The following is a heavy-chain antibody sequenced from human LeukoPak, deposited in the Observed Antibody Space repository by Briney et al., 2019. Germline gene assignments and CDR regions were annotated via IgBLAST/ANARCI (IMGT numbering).Heavy chain of an antibody. J-gene: IGHJ2*01. CDR2: ISSRGST. CDR3: ATSRRTYWYFDL. V-gene: IGHV3-23*01. Sequence: GGSLRLSCAASGFTFSTYVMNWIRQAPGKGLEWVSGISSRGSTYYADSVKGRFTISSDNPKNTMYLQMNSLRAEDTAVYYCATSRRTYWYFDLWGRGTLVTV. CDR1: GFTFSTYV.